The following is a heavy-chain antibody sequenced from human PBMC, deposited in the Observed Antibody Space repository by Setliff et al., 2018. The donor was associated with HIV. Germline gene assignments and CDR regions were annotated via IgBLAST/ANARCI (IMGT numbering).Heavy chain of an antibody. Sequence: SETLSLTCAVSGFSINSGYYWSWIRQPPGKGLEWIGFIYYNVNNNYNPSLKSRVSISVDTSKNQFSLRLSSVTAADTAVYYCTRGGSMTTLTTWGQGTLVTVS. CDR1: GFSINSGYY. CDR2: IYYNVNN. CDR3: TRGGSMTTLTT. J-gene: IGHJ4*02. D-gene: IGHD4-4*01. V-gene: IGHV4-61*01.